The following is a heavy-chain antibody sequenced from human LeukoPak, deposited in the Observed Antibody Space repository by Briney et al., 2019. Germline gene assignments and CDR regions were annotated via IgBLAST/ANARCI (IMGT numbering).Heavy chain of an antibody. D-gene: IGHD4-17*01. J-gene: IGHJ4*02. Sequence: ASVKVSCKASGYTSTSYYMHWVRQAPGQGLEWMGIINPSGGSTSYAQKFQGRVTMTRDTSTSTVYMELSSLRSEDTAVYYCGYGDYAGPFDYWGQGTLVTVSS. CDR1: GYTSTSYY. V-gene: IGHV1-46*01. CDR2: INPSGGST. CDR3: GYGDYAGPFDY.